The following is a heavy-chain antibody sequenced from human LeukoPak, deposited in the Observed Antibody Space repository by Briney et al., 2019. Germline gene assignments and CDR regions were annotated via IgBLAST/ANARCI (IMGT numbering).Heavy chain of an antibody. CDR3: AKVKRRITMMVVVIPRYFDL. CDR2: ISGSGGST. D-gene: IGHD3-22*01. J-gene: IGHJ2*01. Sequence: PGGSLRLSCEASGFPFGSYVMSWVRQAPGKGLEWVSAISGSGGSTYYADSVKGRFTISRDNSKNTLYLQMNSLRAEDTAVYYCAKVKRRITMMVVVIPRYFDLWGRGTLVTVSS. V-gene: IGHV3-23*01. CDR1: GFPFGSYV.